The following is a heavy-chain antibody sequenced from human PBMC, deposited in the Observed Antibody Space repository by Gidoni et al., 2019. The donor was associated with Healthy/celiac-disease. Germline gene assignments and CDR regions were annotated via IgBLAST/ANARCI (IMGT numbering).Heavy chain of an antibody. CDR3: AKVSLNYYYSGYQDY. CDR2: ISGSGGST. CDR1: GFTFSSYA. J-gene: IGHJ4*02. D-gene: IGHD3-22*01. V-gene: IGHV3-23*01. Sequence: EVQLLESGGGLVQPGGSLRLSCAVSGFTFSSYAMSWVRQAPGKGLEWVSAISGSGGSTYYADSVKGRLTISRDNSKNTLYLQMNSLRAEDTAVYYCAKVSLNYYYSGYQDYWGQGTLVTVSS.